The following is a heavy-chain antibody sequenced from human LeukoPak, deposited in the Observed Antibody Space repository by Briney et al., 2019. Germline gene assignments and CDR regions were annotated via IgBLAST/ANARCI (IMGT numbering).Heavy chain of an antibody. V-gene: IGHV3-23*01. CDR2: ISSGGDYT. J-gene: IGHJ5*02. CDR1: GFSFRTYW. D-gene: IGHD6-19*01. Sequence: GGSLRLSCAVSGFSFRTYWMSWVRQAPGRGLEWVSAISSGGDYTNSADSVKGRFTISRDNSRNTLYLQMNSLRAEDTAVYYCAKDRASGSGSYSYRGFDHWGQGTLVTVSS. CDR3: AKDRASGSGSYSYRGFDH.